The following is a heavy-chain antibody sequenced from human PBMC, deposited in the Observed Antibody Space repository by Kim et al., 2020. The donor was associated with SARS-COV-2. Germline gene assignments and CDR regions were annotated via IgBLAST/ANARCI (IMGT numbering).Heavy chain of an antibody. CDR2: LYYIGST. CDR1: GGSVRSDPYY. CDR3: ARGERRGLLGAYRTGKFPL. V-gene: IGHV4-61*01. D-gene: IGHD3-16*01. Sequence: SETLSLTCTVSGGSVRSDPYYWSWIRQPPGKGLEWIGYLYYIGSTNYNPSFKSRVSTSLDMSKNQYFLTLTSMTAADTAVYYCARGERRGLLGAYRTGKFPLWGQGPVVTV. J-gene: IGHJ4*02.